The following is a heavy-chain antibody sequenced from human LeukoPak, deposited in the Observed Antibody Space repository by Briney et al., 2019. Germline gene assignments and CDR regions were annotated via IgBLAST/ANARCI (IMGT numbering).Heavy chain of an antibody. V-gene: IGHV3-9*03. CDR1: GFTFDDYA. J-gene: IGHJ4*02. CDR3: AKESIAAAGSFDY. CDR2: ISWNSGSI. D-gene: IGHD6-13*01. Sequence: GGSLRLSCAASGFTFDDYAMHWARQAPGKGLEWVSGISWNSGSIGYADSVKGRFTISRDNAKNSLYLQMNSLRAEDMALYYCAKESIAAAGSFDYWGQGTLVTVSS.